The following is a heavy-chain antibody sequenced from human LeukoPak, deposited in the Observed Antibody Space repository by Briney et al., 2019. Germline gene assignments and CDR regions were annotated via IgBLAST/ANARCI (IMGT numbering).Heavy chain of an antibody. Sequence: PSETLSLTCAVYGGSFSGYYWSWIRQPPGKGLEWIGEINHSGSTNYNPSLKSRVTISVDTSKNQFSLKLSSVTAADTAVYYCARGWRVRGVIMKKDPAFDYWGQGTLVTVSS. V-gene: IGHV4-34*01. CDR3: ARGWRVRGVIMKKDPAFDY. CDR1: GGSFSGYY. J-gene: IGHJ4*02. CDR2: INHSGST. D-gene: IGHD3-10*01.